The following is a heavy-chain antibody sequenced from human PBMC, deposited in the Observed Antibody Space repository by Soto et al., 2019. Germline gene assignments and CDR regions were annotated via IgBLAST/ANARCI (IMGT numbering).Heavy chain of an antibody. V-gene: IGHV3-48*03. CDR2: ITSSGGAT. D-gene: IGHD2-2*02. CDR3: ARGVCKTSCYIGF. Sequence: PRLSCAASGFGFSNYEMNWVRQAPGKGLEWVSYITSSGGATMYADSVKGRFTISRDNAKDSLYLQMNSLRVEDTAVYYCARGVCKTSCYIGFWGQGALVTVSS. CDR1: GFGFSNYE. J-gene: IGHJ4*02.